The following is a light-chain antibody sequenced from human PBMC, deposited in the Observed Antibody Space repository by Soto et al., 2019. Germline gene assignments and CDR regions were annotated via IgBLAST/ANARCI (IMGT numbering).Light chain of an antibody. Sequence: QSALTQPPSASGSPGQSVTISCTGTSSDVGGYNFVSWYQQHPGKAPKLLIYEVSKRPSGVPDRFSGSKSGNTASLTVSGLQAEDEADYYCQSYDSSLNEYVFGPGTKLTVL. V-gene: IGLV2-8*01. CDR2: EVS. J-gene: IGLJ1*01. CDR3: QSYDSSLNEYV. CDR1: SSDVGGYNF.